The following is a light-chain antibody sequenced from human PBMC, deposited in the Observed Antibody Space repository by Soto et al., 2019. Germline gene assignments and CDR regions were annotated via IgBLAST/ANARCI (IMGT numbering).Light chain of an antibody. CDR1: QSVGIY. J-gene: IGKJ4*01. Sequence: EVVLTQSPATLSLSPGERATLSCRASQSVGIYLAWYQHRPGQAPRLLIYDASNRATGIPARFSGSGSGTDFTLTIISLEPEDFAVYYCQHRYSWPLTFGGGTRVEIK. V-gene: IGKV3-11*01. CDR3: QHRYSWPLT. CDR2: DAS.